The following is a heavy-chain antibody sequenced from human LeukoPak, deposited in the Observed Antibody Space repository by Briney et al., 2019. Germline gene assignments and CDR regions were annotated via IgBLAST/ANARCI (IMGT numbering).Heavy chain of an antibody. D-gene: IGHD3-3*01. Sequence: PSETLSLTCTVSGGSISSYYWSWIRQPPGKGLEWIGYIYYSGGTNYNPSLKSRVTISVDTSKNQFSLKLTSVTAADTAVYYCARGVPEYYDFWSGYFYYFDYWGQGTLVTVSS. CDR1: GGSISSYY. CDR2: IYYSGGT. CDR3: ARGVPEYYDFWSGYFYYFDY. J-gene: IGHJ4*02. V-gene: IGHV4-59*01.